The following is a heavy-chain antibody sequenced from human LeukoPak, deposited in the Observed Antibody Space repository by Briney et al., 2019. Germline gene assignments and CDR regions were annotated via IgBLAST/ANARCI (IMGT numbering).Heavy chain of an antibody. V-gene: IGHV4-39*07. Sequence: SETLSLTCTVSGDSISSSNYYWGWIRQPPGKGLEWIGTIYYSGSTYYNPSLKSRVTISVDRSKNQFSLRLTSVTAADSAVYYCARDNRYFNPGVYYYYGMDVWGQGTTVTVSS. CDR2: IYYSGST. CDR1: GDSISSSNYY. D-gene: IGHD2/OR15-2a*01. CDR3: ARDNRYFNPGVYYYYGMDV. J-gene: IGHJ6*02.